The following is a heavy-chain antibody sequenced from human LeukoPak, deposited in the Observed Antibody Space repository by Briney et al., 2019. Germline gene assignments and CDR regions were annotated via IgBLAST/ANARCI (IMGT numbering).Heavy chain of an antibody. V-gene: IGHV3-7*01. J-gene: IGHJ4*02. Sequence: GGSLRLSCAAAGFIFRNYWMGWVRQAPGKGLEWVANINADGSEKYYVDSVNGRFTISRDNTKNSLYLQMNFLRAEDTAVFYCLSGPGHCGQGTLVTVSS. CDR1: GFIFRNYW. CDR2: INADGSEK. CDR3: LSGPGH.